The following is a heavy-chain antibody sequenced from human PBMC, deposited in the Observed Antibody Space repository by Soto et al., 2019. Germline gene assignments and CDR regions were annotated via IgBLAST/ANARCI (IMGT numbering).Heavy chain of an antibody. CDR1: GYMFTSYG. D-gene: IGHD3-10*01. J-gene: IGHJ6*03. V-gene: IGHV1-18*01. CDR2: ISVNNGNT. Sequence: QVQLVQSGAELKKPGASAKVSCKASGYMFTSYGISWVRQAPGQGLEWMAWISVNNGNTNYVQKFQGRVTMTTDTSTNTAHMELRSLRYDDTAVYYCARFNGSGTNYYMDVWGKGTTVIVSS. CDR3: ARFNGSGTNYYMDV.